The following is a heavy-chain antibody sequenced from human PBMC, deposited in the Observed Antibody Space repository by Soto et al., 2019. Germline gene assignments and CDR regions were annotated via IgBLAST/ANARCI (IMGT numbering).Heavy chain of an antibody. CDR3: ARWPRGSGYYYGTDY. D-gene: IGHD3-22*01. Sequence: GGSLRLSCAASGFTFSSYEMNWVRQAPGKGLEWVSYISSSGSTIYYADSVKGRFTISRDNAKNSLYLQMNSLRAEDTAVYYCARWPRGSGYYYGTDYWGQGTLVTVSS. CDR1: GFTFSSYE. J-gene: IGHJ4*02. CDR2: ISSSGSTI. V-gene: IGHV3-48*03.